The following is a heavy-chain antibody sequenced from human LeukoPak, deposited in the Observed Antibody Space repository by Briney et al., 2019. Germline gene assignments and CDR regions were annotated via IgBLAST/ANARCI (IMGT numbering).Heavy chain of an antibody. V-gene: IGHV3-23*01. Sequence: GGSLRLSCVVSGFTFSSYAMSWVRQAPGKGLEWVSGISGSGGSTYYADSVNGRFTISRDDSKNTLYLQMNNLRAEDTAVYYCAKDGAWLRFDDWGQGILVTVSS. CDR1: GFTFSSYA. CDR3: AKDGAWLRFDD. D-gene: IGHD5-12*01. CDR2: ISGSGGST. J-gene: IGHJ4*02.